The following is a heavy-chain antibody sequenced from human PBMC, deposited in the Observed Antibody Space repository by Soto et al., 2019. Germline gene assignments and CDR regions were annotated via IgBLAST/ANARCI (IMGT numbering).Heavy chain of an antibody. Sequence: PGGSLRLSCAASGFTFSNFAVGWVRQAPGKGLEWVSAIGGGGGSTYYAASVKGRFTISRDNSKNTLFLQMTSLRADDTAVYFCAKTAEAMAGTVYDFWGRGTLVTVSS. J-gene: IGHJ4*02. CDR1: GFTFSNFA. CDR2: IGGGGGST. D-gene: IGHD6-19*01. V-gene: IGHV3-23*01. CDR3: AKTAEAMAGTVYDF.